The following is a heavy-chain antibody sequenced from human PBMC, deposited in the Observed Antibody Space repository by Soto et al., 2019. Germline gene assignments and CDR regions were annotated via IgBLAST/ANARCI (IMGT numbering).Heavy chain of an antibody. CDR3: AREAPGWLLFDY. Sequence: QVQLVQSGAEVKKPGSSVKVSCKASGGTFSSYAISWVRQAPGQGLEWMGGIIPIFGTANYAQKFQGRVTLTADEPTSTAYMELSSLRSEDTAVYYSAREAPGWLLFDYGGQGTLVTVSS. J-gene: IGHJ4*02. CDR1: GGTFSSYA. V-gene: IGHV1-69*01. D-gene: IGHD5-12*01. CDR2: IIPIFGTA.